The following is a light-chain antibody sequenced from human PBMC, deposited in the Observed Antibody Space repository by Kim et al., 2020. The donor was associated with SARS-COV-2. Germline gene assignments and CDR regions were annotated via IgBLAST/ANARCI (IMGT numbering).Light chain of an antibody. CDR3: NSWDSSGNHWV. CDR2: GKN. CDR1: SLRSSY. V-gene: IGLV3-19*02. J-gene: IGLJ3*02. Sequence: SSELTQDPAVSVALGQTVRITCQGDSLRSSYASWYQQKPGQAPVRVIYGKNNRPSGIPDRFSGSSSGNTASLTITGAQAEDEADYYCNSWDSSGNHWVFGGGTQLTVL.